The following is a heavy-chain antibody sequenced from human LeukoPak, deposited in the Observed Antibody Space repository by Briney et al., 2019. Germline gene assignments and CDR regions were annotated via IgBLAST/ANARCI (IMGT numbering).Heavy chain of an antibody. D-gene: IGHD2-15*01. J-gene: IGHJ3*02. CDR2: INPNSGGT. V-gene: IGHV1-2*02. Sequence: GASVKVSCKASGYTFTGYYMHWVRQAPGQGLEWMGWINPNSGGTNYAQKFQGRVTMTRDTSISTAYMELSRLRSDDTAVYYCARRKRGGSLATQVGAFDIWGQGTMVTVSS. CDR1: GYTFTGYY. CDR3: ARRKRGGSLATQVGAFDI.